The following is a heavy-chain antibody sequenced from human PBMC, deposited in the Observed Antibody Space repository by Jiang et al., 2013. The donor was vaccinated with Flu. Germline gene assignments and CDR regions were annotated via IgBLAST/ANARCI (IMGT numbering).Heavy chain of an antibody. V-gene: IGHV1-18*01. Sequence: YTFTSYGISWVRQAPGQGLEWMGWISAYNGNTNYAQKLQGRVTMTTDTSTSTAYMELRSLRSDDTAVYYCAREGLGMAGLLVDYWGQGTLVTVSS. D-gene: IGHD6-19*01. J-gene: IGHJ4*02. CDR3: AREGLGMAGLLVDY. CDR1: YTFTSYG. CDR2: ISAYNGNT.